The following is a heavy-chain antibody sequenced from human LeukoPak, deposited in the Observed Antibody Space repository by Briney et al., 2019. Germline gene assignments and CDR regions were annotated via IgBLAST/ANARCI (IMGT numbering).Heavy chain of an antibody. CDR3: AKVRGTYSTGYFFDY. CDR2: ISWNSGYI. Sequence: GGSLRLSCAASGFTFDNYAMHWVRQAPGKGLEWLSIISWNSGYIGYADSVKGRFTISRDNAKKSLDLQMNSLRAEDTAFYYCAKVRGTYSTGYFFDYWGQGTLVTVSS. V-gene: IGHV3-9*01. CDR1: GFTFDNYA. D-gene: IGHD6-19*01. J-gene: IGHJ4*02.